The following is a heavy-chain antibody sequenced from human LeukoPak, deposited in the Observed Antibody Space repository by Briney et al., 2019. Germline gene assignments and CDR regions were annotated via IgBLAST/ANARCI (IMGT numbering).Heavy chain of an antibody. Sequence: GRSLRLSCTASGFTFGDYAMSWVRQAPGKGLEWVGFIRSKAYGGTTEYAASVKGRFTISRDDCKSIAYLQMNSLKTEDTAVYYCTRDLSPIHYYDSSGVAFDIWGQGTMVTVSS. CDR1: GFTFGDYA. V-gene: IGHV3-49*04. D-gene: IGHD3-22*01. CDR3: TRDLSPIHYYDSSGVAFDI. J-gene: IGHJ3*02. CDR2: IRSKAYGGTT.